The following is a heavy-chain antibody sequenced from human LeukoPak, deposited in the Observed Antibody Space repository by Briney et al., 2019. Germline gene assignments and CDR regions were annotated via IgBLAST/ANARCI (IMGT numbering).Heavy chain of an antibody. CDR1: GGSISSSSYY. J-gene: IGHJ4*02. D-gene: IGHD1-26*01. CDR3: ATHPGGGGWDYFDY. Sequence: SETLSLTCTVSGGSISSSSYYWGWIRQPPGKGLGWIGSIYYSGSTYYNPSLKSRVTISVDTSKNQFSLKLSPVTAAAAVFYYGATHPGGGGWDYFDYWGQGTLVTVSS. CDR2: IYYSGST. V-gene: IGHV4-39*01.